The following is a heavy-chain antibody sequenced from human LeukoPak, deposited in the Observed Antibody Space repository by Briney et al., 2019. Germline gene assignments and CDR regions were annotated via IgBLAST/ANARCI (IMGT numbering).Heavy chain of an antibody. CDR1: GFTFSSYA. Sequence: PGGSLKLSCAASGFTFSSYAMHWVRQAPGKGLEWVAVIPYDGSNKYYADSVKGRFTISRDNSKNTLYLQMNSLRVEDTAAYYCAKVLATTGTIPLDVWGQGTTVTVSS. V-gene: IGHV3-30-3*01. J-gene: IGHJ6*02. D-gene: IGHD1-1*01. CDR3: AKVLATTGTIPLDV. CDR2: IPYDGSNK.